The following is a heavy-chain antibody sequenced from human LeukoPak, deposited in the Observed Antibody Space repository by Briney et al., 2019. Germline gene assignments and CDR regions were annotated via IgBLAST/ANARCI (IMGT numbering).Heavy chain of an antibody. D-gene: IGHD6-13*01. CDR2: INPNSGGT. CDR1: GYTFTGYY. J-gene: IGHJ5*02. Sequence: LWASVTVSCKASGYTFTGYYMHWVRQAPGQGLEWMGWINPNSGGTIYAQKFQGRVTIIRDTSRSTAHMELSRLRSDDTAVYYCARDLGISWIAAAANWFDPWGQGTLVTVS. CDR3: ARDLGISWIAAAANWFDP. V-gene: IGHV1-2*02.